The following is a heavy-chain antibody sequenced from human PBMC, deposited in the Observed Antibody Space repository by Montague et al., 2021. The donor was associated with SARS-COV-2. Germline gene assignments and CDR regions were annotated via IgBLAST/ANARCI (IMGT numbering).Heavy chain of an antibody. D-gene: IGHD5-24*01. CDR1: GGSISSDY. CDR2: IYYRGTT. J-gene: IGHJ5*02. CDR3: AREDRWNWFDP. V-gene: IGHV4-59*01. Sequence: SETRSLTCSVSGGSISSDYWGWIRQSPGKGLEWIGYIYYRGTTNYNPSLKSRVTFSVDTSKNQFSLKLISVTAADTAVYFCAREDRWNWFDPWGQGVLVTVSS.